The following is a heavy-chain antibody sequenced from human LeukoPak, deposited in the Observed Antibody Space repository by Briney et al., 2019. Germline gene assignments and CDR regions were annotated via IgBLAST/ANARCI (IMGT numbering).Heavy chain of an antibody. J-gene: IGHJ4*02. Sequence: GRSLRLACAASGFTFSSYGMHWVGQAPGKGLEGVAVISYDGSNKYYADSVKGRFTISRDNSKNTLYLQMNSLRAEDTAVYYCAKGHSYYDSSGLDYFDYWGQGTLVTVSS. CDR2: ISYDGSNK. D-gene: IGHD3-22*01. V-gene: IGHV3-30*18. CDR3: AKGHSYYDSSGLDYFDY. CDR1: GFTFSSYG.